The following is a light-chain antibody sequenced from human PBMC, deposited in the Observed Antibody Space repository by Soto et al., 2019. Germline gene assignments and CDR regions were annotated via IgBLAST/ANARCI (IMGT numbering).Light chain of an antibody. CDR1: QSVFFSPTNXNN. CDR2: WAS. J-gene: IGKJ1*01. CDR3: QQYYSSPPWT. Sequence: DIVMTQSPDSLAVSLGERATINCRSSQSVFFSPTNXNNLAWYQQKPGQPPRLLIYWASTRQSGVPDRFSGSGSATDFTLTISSLQAEDVAVYYCQQYYSSPPWTFGQGTKVEIK. V-gene: IGKV4-1*01.